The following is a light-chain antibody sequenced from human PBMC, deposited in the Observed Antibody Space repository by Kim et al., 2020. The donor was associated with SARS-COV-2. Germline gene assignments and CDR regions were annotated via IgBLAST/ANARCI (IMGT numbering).Light chain of an antibody. CDR3: SSYTSSSTWV. J-gene: IGLJ3*02. Sequence: GQSITISCTGTSSDVGGYNYVSWYQQHPGKAPKLMIYDVSTRPSGVSNRFSGSKSGNTASLTISGLQAEDEADYSCSSYTSSSTWVFGGGTQLTVL. V-gene: IGLV2-14*03. CDR1: SSDVGGYNY. CDR2: DVS.